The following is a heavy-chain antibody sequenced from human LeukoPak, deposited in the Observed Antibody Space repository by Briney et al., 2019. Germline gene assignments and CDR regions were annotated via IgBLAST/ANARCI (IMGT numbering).Heavy chain of an antibody. D-gene: IGHD1-26*01. CDR3: ASIREPQGFDY. Sequence: SETLSLTCTVSGCSISSGYYWGWIRQPPGKGLEWIGSIYHSGSTYYNPSLKSRVTISVDTSKNQFSLKLSSVTAADTAVYYCASIREPQGFDYWGQGTLVTVSS. CDR2: IYHSGST. J-gene: IGHJ4*02. CDR1: GCSISSGYY. V-gene: IGHV4-38-2*02.